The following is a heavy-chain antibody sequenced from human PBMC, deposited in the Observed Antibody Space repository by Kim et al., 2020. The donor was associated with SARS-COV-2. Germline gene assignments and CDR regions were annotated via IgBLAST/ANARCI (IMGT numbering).Heavy chain of an antibody. D-gene: IGHD2-15*01. CDR3: AKVRYCSETSCLYHSDY. J-gene: IGHJ4*02. V-gene: IGHV3-23*01. Sequence: GGSLRLSCVASGFTFSAFAMTWVRQSPGKGLEWVSTLSGRDEKVYYADSVKGRFTISRDNTKNTVYLHLSSLRAEDTAVYYCAKVRYCSETSCLYHSDYWGQGTQVIVSS. CDR2: LSGRDEKV. CDR1: GFTFSAFA.